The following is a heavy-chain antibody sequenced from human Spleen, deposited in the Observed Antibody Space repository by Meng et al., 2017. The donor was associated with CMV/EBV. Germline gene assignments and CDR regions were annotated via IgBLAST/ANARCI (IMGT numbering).Heavy chain of an antibody. D-gene: IGHD5-12*01. Sequence: SETLSLTCTVSGGSVNSGTYYWTWIRQPPGKGLEWIGYIYYDGSTKYNPSLKSRVSISVDTSKNHFSLKVSSVTAADTAVYFCARGDSAYDLVDYWGQGTLVTVSS. V-gene: IGHV4-61*03. CDR3: ARGDSAYDLVDY. J-gene: IGHJ4*02. CDR1: GGSVNSGTYY. CDR2: IYYDGST.